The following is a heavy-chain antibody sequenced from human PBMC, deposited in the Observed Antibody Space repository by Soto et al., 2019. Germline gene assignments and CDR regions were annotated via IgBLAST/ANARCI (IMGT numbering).Heavy chain of an antibody. J-gene: IGHJ4*02. Sequence: GGSLRLSCAASGFPFDNYVMHWVRQAPGQGPEWVAVISNDGSSENYADSVQGRFTISRHNIKNTLYLQMNSLRAEDTAVYYCARVYGDYGGFFEYWGQGTLVTVSS. CDR1: GFPFDNYV. D-gene: IGHD4-17*01. CDR3: ARVYGDYGGFFEY. V-gene: IGHV3-30*03. CDR2: ISNDGSSE.